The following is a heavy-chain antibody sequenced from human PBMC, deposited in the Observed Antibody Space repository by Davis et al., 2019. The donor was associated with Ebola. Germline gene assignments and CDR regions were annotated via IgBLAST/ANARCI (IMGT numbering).Heavy chain of an antibody. CDR2: INAANGNT. V-gene: IGHV1-3*01. CDR3: ARFRWSGYSFDY. D-gene: IGHD3-3*01. Sequence: ASVKVSCKASGYTFSNSAMHWVRQAPGQRLEWMGWINAANGNTKYLQKFQGRVTITRDTSASTTYMELSSLRSEDTAVYYCARFRWSGYSFDYWGQGTLVTVSS. CDR1: GYTFSNSA. J-gene: IGHJ4*02.